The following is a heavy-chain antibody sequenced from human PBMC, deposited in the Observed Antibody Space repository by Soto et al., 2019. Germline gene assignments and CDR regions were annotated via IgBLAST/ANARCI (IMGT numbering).Heavy chain of an antibody. Sequence: GGSLRLSCAASGFTFSSYAMSWVRQAPGKGLEWVSAISGSGGSTYYADSVKCRFTISRDNSKTTLYLQMNSLRAEDTAVYYCAKPVYDFWSGYLWPFYGMDVWGQGTTVTVSS. V-gene: IGHV3-23*01. CDR2: ISGSGGST. CDR3: AKPVYDFWSGYLWPFYGMDV. J-gene: IGHJ6*02. CDR1: GFTFSSYA. D-gene: IGHD3-3*01.